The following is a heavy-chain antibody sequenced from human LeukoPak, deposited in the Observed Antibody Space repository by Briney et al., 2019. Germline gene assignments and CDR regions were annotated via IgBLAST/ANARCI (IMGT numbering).Heavy chain of an antibody. D-gene: IGHD3-10*01. Sequence: PSETLSLTCAVSGYSISSGYYWGWIRPPPGKGLEWIGIIYHSGSTYYNPSLKSRVTISVDTSKNQFSLKLSSVTAADTAVYYCARSLLLWFGELSRWFDPWGQGTLVTVSS. CDR3: ARSLLLWFGELSRWFDP. V-gene: IGHV4-38-2*01. CDR2: IYHSGST. CDR1: GYSISSGYY. J-gene: IGHJ5*02.